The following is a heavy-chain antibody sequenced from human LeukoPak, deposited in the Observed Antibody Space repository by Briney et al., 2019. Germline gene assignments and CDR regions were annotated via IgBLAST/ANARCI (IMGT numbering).Heavy chain of an antibody. CDR2: IRSNAEGGKNA. J-gene: IGHJ4*02. Sequence: GGSLRLSCATSGFSFTDYPMNWVRQAPGKGLEWISNIRSNAEGGKNAYYADSVKGRVTISRDNGKNTLYLHMNSLRADDTAVYYCAAGIRYAFDYWGQGILVTVSS. V-gene: IGHV3-48*01. CDR1: GFSFTDYP. CDR3: AAGIRYAFDY. D-gene: IGHD3-9*01.